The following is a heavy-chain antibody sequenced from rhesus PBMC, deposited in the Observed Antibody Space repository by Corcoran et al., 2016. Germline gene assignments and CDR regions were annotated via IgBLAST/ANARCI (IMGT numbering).Heavy chain of an antibody. D-gene: IGHD1-44*01. CDR2: INGNTGST. CDR3: ANRRGNLVDAFDF. J-gene: IGHJ3*01. CDR1: GVSISGYW. Sequence: QVQLQESGPGLVKPSETLSLPCAVSGVSISGYWWSWIRQPPGKGLEWVGEINGNTGSTISNPSLKIRVTISKDASKIQFSLNLNSVTAADTAVYSGANRRGNLVDAFDFWGQGLRVTVSS. V-gene: IGHV4-80*01.